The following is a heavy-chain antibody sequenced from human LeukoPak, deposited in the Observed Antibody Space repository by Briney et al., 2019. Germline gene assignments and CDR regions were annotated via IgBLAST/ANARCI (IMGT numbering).Heavy chain of an antibody. CDR2: IKQDGSEK. D-gene: IGHD3-10*01. CDR3: ASDREYYYGSGSFDY. J-gene: IGHJ4*02. CDR1: GFTFSSYW. V-gene: IGHV3-7*04. Sequence: GGSLRLSCAASGFTFSSYWMSWVRQAPGKGLEWVASIKQDGSEKYYVDSVKGRFTISRDNAKNSLYLQMNSLSAEDRAVYYCASDREYYYGSGSFDYWGQGTLVTVSS.